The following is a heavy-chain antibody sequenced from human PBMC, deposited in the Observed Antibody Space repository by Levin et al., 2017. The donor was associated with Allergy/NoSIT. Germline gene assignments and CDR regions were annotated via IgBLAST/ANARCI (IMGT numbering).Heavy chain of an antibody. D-gene: IGHD6-19*01. CDR1: GFIFSSYA. J-gene: IGHJ3*01. CDR2: ISSDGSRI. V-gene: IGHV3-30-3*01. Sequence: GESLKISCAASGFIFSSYAMHWVRQAPGKGLEWVAVISSDGSRIIYADSVKGRFTISRDNSKNTLYLQVNSLRGDDTALYYCARETQSHEGWLEVAFDVWGQGTMVTVYS. CDR3: ARETQSHEGWLEVAFDV.